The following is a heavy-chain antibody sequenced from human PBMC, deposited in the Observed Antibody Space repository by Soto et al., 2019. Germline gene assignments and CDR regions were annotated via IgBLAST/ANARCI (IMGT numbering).Heavy chain of an antibody. V-gene: IGHV1-18*01. CDR3: ARAGHYYDSSGYAT. CDR1: GYSFATSG. J-gene: IGHJ5*02. CDR2: ISAYNGNT. Sequence: AASVKVSCKASGYSFATSGISWVRQAPGRGLEWMGWISAYNGNTNYEQKLQDRVTMTTDTSTSTAYLELRSLRSDDTAVYYCARAGHYYDSSGYATWGQGTLVTVSS. D-gene: IGHD3-22*01.